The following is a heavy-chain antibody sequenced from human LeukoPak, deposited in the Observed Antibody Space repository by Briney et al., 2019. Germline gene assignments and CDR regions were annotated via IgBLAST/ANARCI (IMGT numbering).Heavy chain of an antibody. V-gene: IGHV4-4*02. CDR3: ARLCSGGSCSSYFDY. D-gene: IGHD2-15*01. CDR1: GDSISSGNW. Sequence: PSETLSLTCAVSGDSISSGNWWSWVRQPPGKGLVWIGEIYHSGDTNYNPSLKRRVTISVDKPNNQFSLKLNSVTAADTAVYYCARLCSGGSCSSYFDYWGQGTLVTVSS. J-gene: IGHJ4*02. CDR2: IYHSGDT.